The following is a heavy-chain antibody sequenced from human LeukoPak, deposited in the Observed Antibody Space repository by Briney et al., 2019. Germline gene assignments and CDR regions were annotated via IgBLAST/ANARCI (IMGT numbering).Heavy chain of an antibody. CDR1: GGSISSGGYY. D-gene: IGHD1-14*01. J-gene: IGHJ5*02. CDR3: ARDLRGGAAGRWFDP. V-gene: IGHV4-31*03. Sequence: PSETMSLTCTVSGGSISSGGYYWSWIRQHPGKGLEWIGYIYYSGSTYYNPSLKSRVTISVDTSKNQFSLKLSSVTAADTAVYYCARDLRGGAAGRWFDPWGQGTLVTVSS. CDR2: IYYSGST.